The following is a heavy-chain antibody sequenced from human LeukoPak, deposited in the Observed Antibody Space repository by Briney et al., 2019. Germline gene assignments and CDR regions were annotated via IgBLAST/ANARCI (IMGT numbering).Heavy chain of an antibody. V-gene: IGHV4-39*01. CDR3: ASKRLLWFGSRNWFDP. Sequence: NSSETLSLTCTVSGGSISSSSYYWGWIRQPPGKGLEWIGSIYYSGSTYYNPSLKSRVTISVDTSKNQFSLKLSSVTAADTAVYYCASKRLLWFGSRNWFDPWGQGTLVTVSS. CDR1: GGSISSSSYY. D-gene: IGHD3-10*01. CDR2: IYYSGST. J-gene: IGHJ5*02.